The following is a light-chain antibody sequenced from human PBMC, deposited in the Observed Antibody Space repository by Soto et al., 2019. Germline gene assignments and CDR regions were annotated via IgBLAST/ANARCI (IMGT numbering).Light chain of an antibody. J-gene: IGKJ1*01. Sequence: DIVMTQSPESLAVSLGERATINCKSSQSVLYSSNNKNFLAWYQQKPGQPPQLLIYWASTRESGVPDRFRGSGSGTDFTLTISSLQAEDVAVYYCQQYYTTPPTFGQGTKVEIK. CDR1: QSVLYSSNNKNF. CDR3: QQYYTTPPT. V-gene: IGKV4-1*01. CDR2: WAS.